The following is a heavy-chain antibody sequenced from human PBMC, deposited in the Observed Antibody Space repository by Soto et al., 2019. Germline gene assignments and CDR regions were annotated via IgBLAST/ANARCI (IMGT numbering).Heavy chain of an antibody. J-gene: IGHJ4*02. D-gene: IGHD3-3*01. CDR2: LSGSGDST. V-gene: IGHV3-23*01. CDR1: GFTFSSYA. CDR3: AKEGDFWSGEIDF. Sequence: GGSLRLSCAASGFTFSSYAMTWVRQAPGKGLEWVSALSGSGDSTYYADSVKGRFTISRDNSKNTLYLQMNSLRAEDTAVYYCAKEGDFWSGEIDFWGQGTLVTVSS.